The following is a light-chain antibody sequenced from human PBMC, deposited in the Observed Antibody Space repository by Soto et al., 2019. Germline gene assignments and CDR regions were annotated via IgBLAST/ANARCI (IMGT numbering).Light chain of an antibody. J-gene: IGKJ3*01. Sequence: EIVMTQSPATLSVSPGESATLSCRASQSVSSNLAWYQQKPGQAPRLLIYGASTRATGIPASFSGSGSGTEFTLTISSLQSEDFAVYYCQQHNNWPFTFGPGTKVYIK. CDR1: QSVSSN. CDR2: GAS. V-gene: IGKV3-15*01. CDR3: QQHNNWPFT.